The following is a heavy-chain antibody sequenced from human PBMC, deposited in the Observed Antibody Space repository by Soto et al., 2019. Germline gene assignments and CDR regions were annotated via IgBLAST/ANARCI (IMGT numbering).Heavy chain of an antibody. CDR3: ARLNAGTTYYYYGMDV. V-gene: IGHV4-39*01. Sequence: QLQLHESGPGLVKPSETLSLTCTVSGASVSSSSYYWGWIRQPPGKGLEWIGSIYYSGSTYYNPSLKSRVSISVETSKSQFSLKLSSVIAADTAVYYCARLNAGTTYYYYGMDVWGQGTTVTVSS. J-gene: IGHJ6*02. CDR1: GASVSSSSYY. D-gene: IGHD1-7*01. CDR2: IYYSGST.